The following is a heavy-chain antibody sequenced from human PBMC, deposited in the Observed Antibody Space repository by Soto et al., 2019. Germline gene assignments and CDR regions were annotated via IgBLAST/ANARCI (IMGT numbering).Heavy chain of an antibody. Sequence: QVQLVQSGAEVKKPGSSVKVSCKASGVTFTNDIITWVRQAPGQGLEWMGRIIPLLDIANYAQKFQGRVTITADKSTSTAYMELNSLRSKDTAVYYCVRDSPIGSTYSGYDGIDYWGQGTLVTVSS. CDR2: IIPLLDIA. CDR3: VRDSPIGSTYSGYDGIDY. J-gene: IGHJ4*02. D-gene: IGHD5-12*01. CDR1: GVTFTNDI. V-gene: IGHV1-69*08.